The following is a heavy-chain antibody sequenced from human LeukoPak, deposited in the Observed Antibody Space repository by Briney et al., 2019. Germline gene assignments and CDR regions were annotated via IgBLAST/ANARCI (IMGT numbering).Heavy chain of an antibody. D-gene: IGHD6-13*01. V-gene: IGHV3-11*03. CDR3: ARSRNYRSSEEKVDYFDY. Sequence: RGSLTLSCAVSGFTFSDYYMSWIRQAPGKGLEWVGYIISSSSYRNYADSVKSRFTISRDNAKKSLYMQMKSLRTEETAVYYCARSRNYRSSEEKVDYFDYWGQGTLVTVSS. CDR1: GFTFSDYY. CDR2: IISSSSYR. J-gene: IGHJ4*02.